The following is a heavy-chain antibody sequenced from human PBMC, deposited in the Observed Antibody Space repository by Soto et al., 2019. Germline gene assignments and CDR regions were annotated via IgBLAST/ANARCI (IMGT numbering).Heavy chain of an antibody. Sequence: QVQLVESGGGVVQPGRSLRLSCAASGFTFSSYGIHWVRQAPGKGLEWVAFISNAGSNKYYEDSVKGRFTISRDNSKNTLYLQMNSLSAEDTAVYYCAKDRLANPPYYYYYCGMDVWGQGTTVTVSS. CDR1: GFTFSSYG. V-gene: IGHV3-30*18. CDR3: AKDRLANPPYYYYYCGMDV. D-gene: IGHD6-25*01. J-gene: IGHJ6*02. CDR2: ISNAGSNK.